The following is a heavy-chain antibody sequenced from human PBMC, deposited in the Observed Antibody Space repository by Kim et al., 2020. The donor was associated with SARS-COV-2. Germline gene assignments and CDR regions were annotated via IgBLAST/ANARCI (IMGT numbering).Heavy chain of an antibody. J-gene: IGHJ4*02. CDR2: IYYSGST. D-gene: IGHD3-22*01. Sequence: SETLSLTCTVSGGSISSSSYYWGWIRQPPGKGLEWIGSIYYSGSTYYNPSLKSRVTISVDTSKNQFSLKLSSVTAADTAVYYCARDDDSSPLFDYWGQGTLVTVSS. V-gene: IGHV4-39*07. CDR3: ARDDDSSPLFDY. CDR1: GGSISSSSYY.